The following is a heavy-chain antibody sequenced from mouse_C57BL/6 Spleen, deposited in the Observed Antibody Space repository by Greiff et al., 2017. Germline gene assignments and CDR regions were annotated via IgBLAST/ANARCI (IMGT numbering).Heavy chain of an antibody. V-gene: IGHV1-78*01. J-gene: IGHJ4*01. CDR1: GYTFTDHT. Sequence: QVQLQQSDAELVKPGASVKISCKVSGYTFTDHTIHWMKQRPEQGLEWIGYIYPRDGSTKYNEKCKGKATLTADKSSSTAYMQLNSLTAEDSAVYFCAREGHYYGRAMDYWGQGTSVTVSS. D-gene: IGHD1-1*01. CDR2: IYPRDGST. CDR3: AREGHYYGRAMDY.